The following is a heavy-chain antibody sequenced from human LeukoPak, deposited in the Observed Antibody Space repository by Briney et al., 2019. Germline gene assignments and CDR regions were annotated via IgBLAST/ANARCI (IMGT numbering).Heavy chain of an antibody. CDR1: GFTFSSYA. J-gene: IGHJ4*02. CDR3: AKPGAYYDILTGHFDY. CDR2: ISGSGGNT. Sequence: GGSLRLSCAASGFTFSSYAMSWVRQAPGKGLEWVSAISGSGGNTYYADSVKGRFTISRDNSKNTLYLQMNGLRAEDTAVYYCAKPGAYYDILTGHFDYWGQGTLVTVSS. V-gene: IGHV3-23*01. D-gene: IGHD3-9*01.